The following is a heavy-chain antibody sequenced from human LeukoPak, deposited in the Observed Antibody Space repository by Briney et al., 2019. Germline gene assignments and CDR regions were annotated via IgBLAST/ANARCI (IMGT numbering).Heavy chain of an antibody. V-gene: IGHV1-18*01. CDR3: ARVVGIAAAGKVDP. J-gene: IGHJ5*02. D-gene: IGHD6-13*01. CDR1: GYTFTSYG. Sequence: ASVKVSCKASGYTFTSYGISWVRQAPGQGLEWMGWISAYNGNTNYAQRLQGRVTMTTDTSTSTAYMELRSLRSDDTAVYYCARVVGIAAAGKVDPWGQGTLVTVSS. CDR2: ISAYNGNT.